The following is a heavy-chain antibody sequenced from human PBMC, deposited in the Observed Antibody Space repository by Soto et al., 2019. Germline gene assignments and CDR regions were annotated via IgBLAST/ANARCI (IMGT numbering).Heavy chain of an antibody. V-gene: IGHV1-18*01. Sequence: QVQLVQSGAEVMKPGASVKVSCKDCGYTFSSYGISWVRQASGQGFVCMGLINAYNGNTKYAQKLQGRVTMTTDTSTSTAYMELRSLRSDDPAVYYCARDVGYGLIDYWGQGTLVTVSS. CDR1: GYTFSSYG. CDR3: ARDVGYGLIDY. J-gene: IGHJ4*02. CDR2: INAYNGNT. D-gene: IGHD5-18*01.